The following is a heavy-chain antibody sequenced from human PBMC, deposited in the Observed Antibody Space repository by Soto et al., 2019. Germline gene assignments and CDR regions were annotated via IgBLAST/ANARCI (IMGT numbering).Heavy chain of an antibody. Sequence: EVQLVESGGGLVQPGGSLRLSCVASDFTFSYYWMHWLRQVPGKGLVWVSRIHSDGSSTTYADYVKGRFTRSRDNAKNTLYLQIASLRVEETAVYYCARGDVGAFDLWGQGTMVTVSS. D-gene: IGHD1-26*01. CDR1: DFTFSYYW. J-gene: IGHJ3*01. V-gene: IGHV3-74*03. CDR3: ARGDVGAFDL. CDR2: IHSDGSST.